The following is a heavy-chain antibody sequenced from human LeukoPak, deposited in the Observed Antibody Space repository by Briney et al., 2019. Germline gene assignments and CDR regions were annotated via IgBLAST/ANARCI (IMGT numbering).Heavy chain of an antibody. D-gene: IGHD3-10*01. V-gene: IGHV3-23*01. CDR2: ISGSGGST. CDR1: GFTFSSYW. Sequence: PGGSLRLSCAASGFTFSSYWMSWVRQAPGKGLEWVSAISGSGGSTYYADSVKGRFTISRDNSKNTLYLQMNSLRAEDTAVYYCAKDPRYYYGSGSYFAVWGQGTLVTVSS. CDR3: AKDPRYYYGSGSYFAV. J-gene: IGHJ4*02.